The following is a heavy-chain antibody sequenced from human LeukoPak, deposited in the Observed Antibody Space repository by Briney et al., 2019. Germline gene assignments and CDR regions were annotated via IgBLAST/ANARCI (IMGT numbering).Heavy chain of an antibody. J-gene: IGHJ4*02. CDR2: IYTSGST. D-gene: IGHD3-22*01. V-gene: IGHV4-4*09. CDR3: ARHVSGSTLDY. Sequence: SETLSLTCTVSGGSISSYYWSWIRQPPGKGLEWIGYIYTSGSTNYNPSLKSRVTISVDTSKNQFSLKLSSVTAADTAVYYCARHVSGSTLDYWGQGTLVTVSS. CDR1: GGSISSYY.